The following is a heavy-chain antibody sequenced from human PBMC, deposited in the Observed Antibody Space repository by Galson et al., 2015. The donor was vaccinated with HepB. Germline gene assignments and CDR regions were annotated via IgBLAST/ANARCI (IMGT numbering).Heavy chain of an antibody. CDR1: GYTFTSYA. V-gene: IGHV1-3*01. D-gene: IGHD3-10*01. CDR3: ARQGRHQPRDAFDI. Sequence: SVKVSCKASGYTFTSYAMHWVRQAPGQRLEWMGWINAGNGNTKYSQRFQGRVTITRDTSASTAYMELSSLRSEDTAVYYCARQGRHQPRDAFDIWGQGTMVTVSS. CDR2: INAGNGNT. J-gene: IGHJ3*02.